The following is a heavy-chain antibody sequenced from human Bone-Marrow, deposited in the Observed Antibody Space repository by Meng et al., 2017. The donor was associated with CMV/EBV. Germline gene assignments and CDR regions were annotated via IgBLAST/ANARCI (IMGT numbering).Heavy chain of an antibody. Sequence: SRVTFSSYAISWVRQAPGQGIEWMGGIIPIFGTANYAQKFQGRVTLTTDESTSTAYMELSSLRSEDTAVYYCARTYDYDSSGYHFDYWGQGTLVTVSS. CDR1: RVTFSSYA. CDR2: IIPIFGTA. J-gene: IGHJ4*02. D-gene: IGHD3-22*01. CDR3: ARTYDYDSSGYHFDY. V-gene: IGHV1-69*05.